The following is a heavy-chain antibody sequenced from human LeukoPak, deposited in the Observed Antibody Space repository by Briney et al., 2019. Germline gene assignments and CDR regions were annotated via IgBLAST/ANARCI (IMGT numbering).Heavy chain of an antibody. V-gene: IGHV1-69*13. CDR2: IIPIFGTA. CDR3: ARDVTDITIFGVVIGVFDY. CDR1: GGTFSSYA. D-gene: IGHD3-3*01. J-gene: IGHJ4*02. Sequence: SVKVSCKASGGTFSSYAISWVRQAPGQGLEWMGGIIPIFGTANYAQKFQGRVTITADESTSTAYMELRSLRSDDTAVYYCARDVTDITIFGVVIGVFDYWGQGTLVTVSS.